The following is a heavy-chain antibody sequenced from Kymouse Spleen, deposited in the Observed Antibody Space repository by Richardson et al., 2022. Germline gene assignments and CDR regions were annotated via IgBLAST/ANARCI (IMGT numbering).Heavy chain of an antibody. V-gene: IGHV3-9*01. CDR1: GFTFDDYA. CDR2: ISWNSGSI. CDR3: ASMGSNYDWFDP. D-gene: IGHD4-11,IGHD4-11*01. J-gene: IGHJ5*02. Sequence: EVQLVESGGGLVQPGRSLRLSCAASGFTFDDYAMHWVRQAPGKGLEWVSGISWNSGSIGYADSVKGRFTISRDNAKNSLYLQMNSLRAEDTALYYCASMGSNYDWFDPWGQGTLVTVSS.